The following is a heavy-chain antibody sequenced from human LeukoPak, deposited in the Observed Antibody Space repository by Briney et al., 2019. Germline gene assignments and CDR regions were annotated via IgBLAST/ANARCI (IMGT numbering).Heavy chain of an antibody. CDR2: IYTSGST. J-gene: IGHJ4*02. Sequence: PSETLSLTCTVSGGSISSYYWSWIRQPAGKGLEWIGRIYTSGSTNYNPSLKSRVTMSVDTSKNQFSLKLSSVTAADTAVYYCARGRRYSGYEAQLDYWGQGTLVTVSS. V-gene: IGHV4-4*07. CDR1: GGSISSYY. D-gene: IGHD5-12*01. CDR3: ARGRRYSGYEAQLDY.